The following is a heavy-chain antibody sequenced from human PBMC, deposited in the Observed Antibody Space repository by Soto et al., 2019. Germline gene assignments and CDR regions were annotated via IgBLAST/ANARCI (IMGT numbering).Heavy chain of an antibody. CDR2: MYYSGNT. J-gene: IGHJ4*02. CDR3: ARHVAATDMVTMPDFFDY. Sequence: SETLSLTCTVSGDSVSSTKSYWGWIRQPPGRGLEWIGSMYYSGNTYYNPSLKSRVTLSVDTSKNRFSLKLSAVTAADTAVYFCARHVAATDMVTMPDFFDYWGQGTLVTVSS. CDR1: GDSVSSTKSY. V-gene: IGHV4-39*01. D-gene: IGHD5-18*01.